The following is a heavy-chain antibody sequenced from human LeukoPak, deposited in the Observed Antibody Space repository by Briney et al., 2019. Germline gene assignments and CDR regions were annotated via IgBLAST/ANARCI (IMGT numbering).Heavy chain of an antibody. CDR3: ARDPAYGGNPFDY. CDR1: GGSISSSSYY. CDR2: IYYSGST. D-gene: IGHD4-23*01. Sequence: SETLSLTCTVSGGSISSSSYYWGWIRQPPGKGLEWIGGIYYSGSTYYNPSLKNRVTISVDTSKNQFSLKLSSVTAADTAVYYCARDPAYGGNPFDYWGQGTLVTVSS. J-gene: IGHJ4*02. V-gene: IGHV4-39*07.